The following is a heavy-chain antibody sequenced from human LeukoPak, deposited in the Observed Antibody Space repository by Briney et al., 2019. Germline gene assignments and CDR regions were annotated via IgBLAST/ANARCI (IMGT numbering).Heavy chain of an antibody. J-gene: IGHJ4*02. CDR3: ARVEGGYDSSGYYYYFDY. V-gene: IGHV3-21*01. Sequence: GGSLRLSCAASGFTFSSYSMNWVRQAPGKGLEWVSSISSSSSYIYYADSVKGRSTISRDNAKNSLYLQMNSLRAEDTAVYYCARVEGGYDSSGYYYYFDYWGQGTLVTVSS. CDR2: ISSSSSYI. CDR1: GFTFSSYS. D-gene: IGHD3-22*01.